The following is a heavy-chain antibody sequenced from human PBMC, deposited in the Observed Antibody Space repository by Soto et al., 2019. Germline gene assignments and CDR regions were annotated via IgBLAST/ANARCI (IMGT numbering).Heavy chain of an antibody. Sequence: GESLKISCKGSGYSFTSYWIGWVRQMPGKGLEWMGIIYPGDSDTRYSPSFQGQVTISADKSISTAYLQWSSLKASDTAMYYCARAGYCSGGSCYYYYMDVWGKGTTVTVSS. CDR3: ARAGYCSGGSCYYYYMDV. D-gene: IGHD2-15*01. CDR1: GYSFTSYW. CDR2: IYPGDSDT. V-gene: IGHV5-51*01. J-gene: IGHJ6*03.